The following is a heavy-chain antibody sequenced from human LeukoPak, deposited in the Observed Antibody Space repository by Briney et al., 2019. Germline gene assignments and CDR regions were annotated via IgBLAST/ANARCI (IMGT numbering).Heavy chain of an antibody. CDR3: ATSNDGSGAYYYYGMDV. CDR1: GYTLTELS. J-gene: IGHJ6*04. CDR2: FDPEDGGT. Sequence: EASVKVSCKVSGYTLTELSMHWVRQAPGKGLEWMGGFDPEDGGTIYAQKFQGRVTMTEDTSTDTAYMELSSLRSEDTAVYYCATSNDGSGAYYYYGMDVWGKGTTVTVSS. V-gene: IGHV1-24*01. D-gene: IGHD3-10*01.